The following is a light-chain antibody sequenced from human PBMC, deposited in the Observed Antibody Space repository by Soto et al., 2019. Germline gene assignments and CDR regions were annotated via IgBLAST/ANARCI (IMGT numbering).Light chain of an antibody. V-gene: IGKV3-11*01. CDR2: DAS. Sequence: IVXTQSPATLSLSPGERATLSCRTSQSVSSYFAWYQQKPGRAPRLLIYDASNRATGIPARFIGSGSGTDFTLTISSLEPEDFAVYYCQQRSNWPITFGQGTRLEIK. CDR1: QSVSSY. CDR3: QQRSNWPIT. J-gene: IGKJ5*01.